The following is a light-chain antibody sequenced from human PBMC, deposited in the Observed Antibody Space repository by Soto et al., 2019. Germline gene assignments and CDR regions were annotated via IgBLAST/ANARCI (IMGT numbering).Light chain of an antibody. CDR1: QTISSSH. J-gene: IGKJ2*01. V-gene: IGKV3-15*01. Sequence: EIVLTQSPGTLSLSPGESATLSCRTSQTISSSHLAWYQQRPGQPPRLLIHGASTRATGVPARFSGSGSGTDFTLTISSLQSEDFGVYYCQQYHNWPPQYTFGQGTKLQIK. CDR3: QQYHNWPPQYT. CDR2: GAS.